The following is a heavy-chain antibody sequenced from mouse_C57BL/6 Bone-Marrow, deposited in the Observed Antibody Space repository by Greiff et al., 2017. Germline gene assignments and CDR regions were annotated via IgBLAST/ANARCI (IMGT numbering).Heavy chain of an antibody. CDR1: GYAFTNYL. D-gene: IGHD1-1*01. V-gene: IGHV1-54*01. J-gene: IGHJ3*01. CDR2: INPGSGGT. Sequence: QVQLQQSGAELVRPGTSVKVSCKASGYAFTNYLIEWVKQRPGQGLEWIGVINPGSGGTNYNEKFKGKATLTADKSCSTAYMQLSSLTSEDSAVYFCARGYYWFAYWGQGTLVTVSA. CDR3: ARGYYWFAY.